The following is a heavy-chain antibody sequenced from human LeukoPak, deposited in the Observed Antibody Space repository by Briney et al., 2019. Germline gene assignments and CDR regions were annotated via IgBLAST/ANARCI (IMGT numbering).Heavy chain of an antibody. V-gene: IGHV3-23*01. Sequence: GGSLRLSCAASGFTFSSYAMSWVRQAPGKGLEWVSAISGSGGTTYYADSVKGRFTISRDNYKNKLFLQMNSLRAEDTALYYCAKEYCASFTCYSRFDPWGQGTLVTVSS. J-gene: IGHJ5*02. CDR2: ISGSGGTT. D-gene: IGHD2-21*02. CDR1: GFTFSSYA. CDR3: AKEYCASFTCYSRFDP.